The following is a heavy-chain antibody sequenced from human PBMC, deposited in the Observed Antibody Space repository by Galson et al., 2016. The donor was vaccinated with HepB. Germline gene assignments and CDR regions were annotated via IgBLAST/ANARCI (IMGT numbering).Heavy chain of an antibody. Sequence: SLRLSCAASGFTFSDSNMHWVRQAPGKGLEWVSHISNDGTFRDYADSVRGRFSISRDQSNNTLYLQMNSLRLDDTAIYYCARGAPFDSWGQGTLVTVSP. CDR3: ARGAPFDS. V-gene: IGHV3-30*04. CDR2: ISNDGTFR. CDR1: GFTFSDSN. J-gene: IGHJ4*02.